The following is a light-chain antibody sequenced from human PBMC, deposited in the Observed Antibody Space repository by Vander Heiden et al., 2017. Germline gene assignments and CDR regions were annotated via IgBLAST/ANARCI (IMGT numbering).Light chain of an antibody. CDR3: QSYDSSHVV. Sequence: QSVLPQPPSVSGAPGQRVTISCPGSSSNIGAGYDVHWYQQLPGTAPKLLIYGNSNRPSGVPDRFSGSKSGTSASLAITGLQAEDEADYYCQSYDSSHVVFGGGTKLTVL. V-gene: IGLV1-40*01. CDR2: GNS. CDR1: SSNIGAGYD. J-gene: IGLJ2*01.